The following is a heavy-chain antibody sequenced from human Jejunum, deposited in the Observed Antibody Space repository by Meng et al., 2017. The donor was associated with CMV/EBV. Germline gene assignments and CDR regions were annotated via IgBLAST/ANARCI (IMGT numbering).Heavy chain of an antibody. V-gene: IGHV1-8*01. CDR1: GYTLTSYD. J-gene: IGHJ4*02. CDR3: ATGVADFEY. CDR2: MNPNRGTT. Sequence: GQLVQSGAEVKKPGASVKVSCKASGYTLTSYDINWVRQGTGQGLEWMGWMNPNRGTTGYAQKFQGRVTMTRNISKSTAYMDLSSLRSEDTAVYYCATGVADFEYWGQGTLVTVSS. D-gene: IGHD6-19*01.